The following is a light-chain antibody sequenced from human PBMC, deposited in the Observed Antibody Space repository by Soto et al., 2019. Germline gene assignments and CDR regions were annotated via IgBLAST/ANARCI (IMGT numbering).Light chain of an antibody. CDR3: QQYGTSGT. V-gene: IGKV3-20*01. J-gene: IGKJ1*01. CDR2: GAS. Sequence: EVVLTQSPGTLSLSPGERATLSCRASQSVSNNYLAWYQQKPGQAPRLLIYGASNRATGNPDRFSGSGSGTDFTLTISRLEPEDFAVYYCQQYGTSGTFGQGTKVDIK. CDR1: QSVSNNY.